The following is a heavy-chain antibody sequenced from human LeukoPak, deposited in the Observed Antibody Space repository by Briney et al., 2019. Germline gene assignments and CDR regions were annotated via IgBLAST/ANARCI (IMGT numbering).Heavy chain of an antibody. CDR3: ARANYYDSADLGY. V-gene: IGHV3-48*03. J-gene: IGHJ4*02. D-gene: IGHD3-22*01. Sequence: GGSLRLSCAASGFTFSSYEMNWVRQAPGKGLEWVSYISSSGNTIYYADSVKGRFTISRDNAKNSLYLQMNSLRAEDTAVYYCARANYYDSADLGYWGQGTLVTVSS. CDR2: ISSSGNTI. CDR1: GFTFSSYE.